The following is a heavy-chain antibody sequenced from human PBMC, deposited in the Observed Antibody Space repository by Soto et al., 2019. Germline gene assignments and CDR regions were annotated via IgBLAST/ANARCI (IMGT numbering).Heavy chain of an antibody. Sequence: VGSLRLSCAVSGFTFSSYGMHWVRQAPGKGLEWVAVIWYDGSQKYFADAVKGRFTISRDNAKNTLFLEMHSLRAEDTAIYFCARDRLGYTTSHFLDYWGQGTLVTVSS. J-gene: IGHJ4*02. CDR2: IWYDGSQK. CDR3: ARDRLGYTTSHFLDY. D-gene: IGHD3-16*02. V-gene: IGHV3-33*01. CDR1: GFTFSSYG.